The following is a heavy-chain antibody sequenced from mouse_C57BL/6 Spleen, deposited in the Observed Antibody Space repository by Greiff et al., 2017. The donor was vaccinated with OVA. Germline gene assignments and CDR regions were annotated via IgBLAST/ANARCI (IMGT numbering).Heavy chain of an antibody. CDR2: LYTGDGDT. V-gene: IGHV1-82*01. CDR3: ARRTYYSSSPRAMDY. D-gene: IGHD1-1*01. J-gene: IGHJ4*01. Sequence: QVQLQQSGPELVKPGASVTISCKASGYAFSSSWMNWVNQSPGKGLEWIGTLYTGDGDTNDNEKFKSKDTLTADNTSSTAYMKRINLTSEDSAVYFCARRTYYSSSPRAMDYWGQGTSVTVSS. CDR1: GYAFSSSW.